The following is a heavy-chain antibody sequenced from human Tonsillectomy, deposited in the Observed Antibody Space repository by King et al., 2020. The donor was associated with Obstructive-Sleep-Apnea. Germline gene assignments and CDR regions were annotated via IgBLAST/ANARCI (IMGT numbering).Heavy chain of an antibody. CDR2: IYNTGST. CDR3: ARVWSTVVTNDAFDI. CDR1: GGSISSYS. D-gene: IGHD4-23*01. J-gene: IGHJ3*02. V-gene: IGHV4-59*01. Sequence: VQLQESGPGLVKPSETLSLTCTVSGGSISSYSWTWIRQPPGKGLEWIGYIYNTGSTNYNPSLKSRVTISIDTSKKQFSLKLSSVTAADTAVYYCARVWSTVVTNDAFDIWGQGTMVTVSS.